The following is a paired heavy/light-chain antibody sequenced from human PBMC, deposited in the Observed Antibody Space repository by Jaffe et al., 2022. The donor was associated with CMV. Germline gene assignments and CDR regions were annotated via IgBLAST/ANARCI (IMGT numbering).Heavy chain of an antibody. Sequence: QVQLVQSGAEVKKPGSSVKVSCKASGGTFSSYAISWVRQAPGQGLEWMGRIIPILGIANYAQKFQGRVTITADKSTSTAYMELSSLRSEDTAVYYCAASGYYYGSGTNYYYMDVWGKGTTVTVSS. V-gene: IGHV1-69*09. D-gene: IGHD3-10*01. CDR1: GGTFSSYA. CDR3: AASGYYYGSGTNYYYMDV. CDR2: IIPILGIA. J-gene: IGHJ6*03.
Light chain of an antibody. CDR3: TQATQFPQT. CDR1: QSLVHSDGNTY. V-gene: IGKV2-24*01. J-gene: IGKJ1*01. CDR2: KIS. Sequence: DIVMTQTPLSSPVTLGQPASISCRSSQSLVHSDGNTYLSWLQQRPGQPPRLLIYKISNRFSGVPDRFSGSGAGTDFTLKISRVEAEDVGVYYCTQATQFPQTFGQGTKVEIK.